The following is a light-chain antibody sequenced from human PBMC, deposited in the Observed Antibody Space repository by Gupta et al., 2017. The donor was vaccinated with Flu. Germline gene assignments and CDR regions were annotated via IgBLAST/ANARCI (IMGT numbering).Light chain of an antibody. V-gene: IGKV1-39*01. CDR2: TAS. CDR1: KRVRDY. Sequence: STSYMSASVGDRVTSSGRERKRVRDYLNWEQQKPGHAPKLIIFTASKGKRGGTYRFSGSGEVKDFTLTSSRQQKEDSENYYWQQSYSMDTFGQGTKLEIK. J-gene: IGKJ2*01. CDR3: QQSYSMDT.